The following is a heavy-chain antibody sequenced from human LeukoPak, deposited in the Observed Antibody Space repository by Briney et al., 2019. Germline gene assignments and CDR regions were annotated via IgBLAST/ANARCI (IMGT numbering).Heavy chain of an antibody. Sequence: GRSLRLSCAASGFTFDDYAMHWVRQAPGKGLEWVSGISWNSGSIGYADSVKGRFTISRDNAKNSLYLQMNSLRAEDMALYYCAKDMSRGATMVASYFDYWGQGTLVTVSS. J-gene: IGHJ4*02. CDR3: AKDMSRGATMVASYFDY. V-gene: IGHV3-9*03. D-gene: IGHD1-26*01. CDR2: ISWNSGSI. CDR1: GFTFDDYA.